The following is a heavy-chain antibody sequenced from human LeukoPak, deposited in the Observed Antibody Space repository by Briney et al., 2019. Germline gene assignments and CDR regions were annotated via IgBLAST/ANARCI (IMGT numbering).Heavy chain of an antibody. D-gene: IGHD3-10*01. J-gene: IGHJ4*02. CDR1: GFTFSNYV. V-gene: IGHV3-23*01. CDR2: IIRGSGANT. CDR3: AKLSERVIGPSGTYLDY. Sequence: GGSLRLSCAASGFTFSNYVMSWVRQALGKGLEWVSSIIRGSGANTYYADSVKGRFTISRDNSKNTLYLQMNSLRAEDTAVYYCAKLSERVIGPSGTYLDYWGQGTLVTVSS.